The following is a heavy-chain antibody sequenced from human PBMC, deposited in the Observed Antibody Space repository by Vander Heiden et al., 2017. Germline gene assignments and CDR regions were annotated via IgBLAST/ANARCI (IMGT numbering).Heavy chain of an antibody. CDR2: ISSSSSYI. D-gene: IGHD6-13*01. Sequence: EVQLVESGGGLVKPGGSLRPSCAASGFTFSSYSMNWVRQAPGKGLEWVSSISSSSSYIYYADSVKGRFTISRDNAKNSLYLQMNSLRAEDTAVYYCARDAYSSPSADYWGQGTLVTVSS. V-gene: IGHV3-21*01. CDR1: GFTFSSYS. J-gene: IGHJ4*02. CDR3: ARDAYSSPSADY.